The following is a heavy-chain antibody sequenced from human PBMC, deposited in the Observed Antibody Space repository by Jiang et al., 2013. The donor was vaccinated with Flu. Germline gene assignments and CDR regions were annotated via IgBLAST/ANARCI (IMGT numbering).Heavy chain of an antibody. CDR1: GYSISSGYY. Sequence: QLVESGPGLVRPSETLSLTCAVSGYSISSGYYWGWIRQPPGKGLEWIGSIYHSGSTYYNPSLKSRVTISVDTSKNQFSLKLSSVTAADTAVYYCARHPFVDPLPYYYYGMDVWGQGTTVTVSS. CDR2: IYHSGST. CDR3: ARHPFVDPLPYYYYGMDV. J-gene: IGHJ6*02. V-gene: IGHV4-38-2*01. D-gene: IGHD2-21*01.